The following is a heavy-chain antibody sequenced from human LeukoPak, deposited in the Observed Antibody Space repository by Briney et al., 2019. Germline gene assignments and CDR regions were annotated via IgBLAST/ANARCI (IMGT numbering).Heavy chain of an antibody. Sequence: TLSLTCAVSGGSISSGGYSWSWIRQPPGKGLEWIGYIYHNGNTYYSPSLKSRATISVDRSKNQLSLKLGSVTAADTAMYYCASGGYSYGFDYWGQGTLVTVSS. J-gene: IGHJ4*02. D-gene: IGHD5-18*01. CDR3: ASGGYSYGFDY. CDR2: IYHNGNT. CDR1: GGSISSGGYS. V-gene: IGHV4-30-2*01.